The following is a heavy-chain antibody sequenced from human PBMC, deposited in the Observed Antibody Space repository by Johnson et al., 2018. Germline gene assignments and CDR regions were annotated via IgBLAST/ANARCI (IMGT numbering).Heavy chain of an antibody. J-gene: IGHJ1*01. D-gene: IGHD3-22*01. V-gene: IGHV3-30*03. CDR1: GFTFSSYG. CDR3: ARDGTHYYDSSGYYYPLQYFQH. CDR2: ISYDGSNK. Sequence: VQLVESGGGVVQXGRSLILSCAASGFTFSSYGMHWVRQAPGKGLEWVAVISYDGSNKYYADSVKGRFTIPRDNSKNTLYLQMNSLRAEDTAVYYCARDGTHYYDSSGYYYPLQYFQHWGQGTLVTVSS.